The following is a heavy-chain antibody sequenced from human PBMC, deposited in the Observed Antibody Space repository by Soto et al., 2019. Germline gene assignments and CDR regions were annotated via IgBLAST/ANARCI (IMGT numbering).Heavy chain of an antibody. CDR1: GGSISSGGYY. CDR3: ARVRPRGSYYLDY. Sequence: SETLSLTCTVSGGSISSGGYYWSWIRQHPGKGLEWIGYIYYSGSTYYNPSLKSRVTISVDTSKNQFSLKLSSVTAADTAVYYCARVRPRGSYYLDYWGQGTLVTVSS. D-gene: IGHD1-26*01. V-gene: IGHV4-31*03. CDR2: IYYSGST. J-gene: IGHJ4*02.